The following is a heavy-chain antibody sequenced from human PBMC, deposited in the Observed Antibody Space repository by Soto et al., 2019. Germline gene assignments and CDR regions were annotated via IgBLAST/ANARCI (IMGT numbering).Heavy chain of an antibody. D-gene: IGHD2-8*02. CDR3: AATGGHYFGLDV. J-gene: IGHJ6*02. Sequence: QAQLVQSGSEVKRPRASVKVSCRCSDNTFTYYGINWVRQAPGQGLEGQAWLSGYNANTKDAQKLQERVTMTADTSAMKAYLEVRSLTADDRGILFWAATGGHYFGLDVWGQGTPGTVSS. CDR2: LSGYNANT. V-gene: IGHV1-18*01. CDR1: DNTFTYYG.